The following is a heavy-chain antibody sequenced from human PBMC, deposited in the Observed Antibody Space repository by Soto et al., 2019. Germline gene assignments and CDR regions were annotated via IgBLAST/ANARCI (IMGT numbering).Heavy chain of an antibody. CDR2: IYSGGST. D-gene: IGHD6-6*01. CDR3: AKEARDYYYYGMDV. V-gene: IGHV3-53*01. CDR1: GFTVSSNY. J-gene: IGHJ6*02. Sequence: GGSLRLSCEASGFTVSSNYLSWVRQAPWTVLEWVSVIYSGGSTYYADSVKGRFTISRDNSKNTLYLQMNSLRAEDKDVYYCAKEARDYYYYGMDVWGQGTTVTVS.